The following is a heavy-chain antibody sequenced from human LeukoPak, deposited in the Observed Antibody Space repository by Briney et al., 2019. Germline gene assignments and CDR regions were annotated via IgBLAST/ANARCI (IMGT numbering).Heavy chain of an antibody. CDR1: GFTFSSYS. Sequence: GGSLRLSCAASGFTFSSYSMNWVRQAPGKGLEWVSYISSSSSTIYYADSVKGRFTISRDIAKSSLYLQMNSLRAEDTAVYYCARGRLGGHFDYRXXGTXVTVSS. D-gene: IGHD2-15*01. V-gene: IGHV3-48*01. CDR2: ISSSSSTI. CDR3: ARGRLGGHFDY. J-gene: IGHJ4*02.